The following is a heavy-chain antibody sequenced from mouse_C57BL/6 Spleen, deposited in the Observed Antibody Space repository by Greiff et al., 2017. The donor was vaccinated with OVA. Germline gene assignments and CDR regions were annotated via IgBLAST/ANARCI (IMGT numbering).Heavy chain of an antibody. D-gene: IGHD2-3*01. CDR2: ISSGGDYI. V-gene: IGHV5-9-1*02. Sequence: EVKLVESGEGLVKPGGSLKLSCAASGFTFTSYSMSWVRQTPEKRLEWVAYISSGGDYIDYADTVNGRVTISRDNARNTLYLQLSSLKSEDTAMYYCTRAYDNAMDDWGKGTSVTVSS. J-gene: IGHJ4*01. CDR1: GFTFTSYS. CDR3: TRAYDNAMDD.